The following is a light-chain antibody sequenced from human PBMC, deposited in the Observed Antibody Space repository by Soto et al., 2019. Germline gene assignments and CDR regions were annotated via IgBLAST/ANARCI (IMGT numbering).Light chain of an antibody. V-gene: IGLV2-14*01. CDR3: SSYTSSSTIYV. Sequence: ALTQPASVSGSPGQSITISCTGTSSDVGGYNYVSWYQQHPGKAPKLMIYEVSNRPSGVSNRFSGSKSGNTASLTISGLQAEDEADYYCSSYTSSSTIYVFGSGTKVTVL. CDR2: EVS. CDR1: SSDVGGYNY. J-gene: IGLJ1*01.